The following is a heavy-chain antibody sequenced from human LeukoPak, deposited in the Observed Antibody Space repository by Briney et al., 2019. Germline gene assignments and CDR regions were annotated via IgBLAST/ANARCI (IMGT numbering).Heavy chain of an antibody. CDR3: ARDLGYYASSAN. CDR1: GFTVNNNY. V-gene: IGHV3-53*01. CDR2: IYSSGST. Sequence: SGGSLRLSCAASGFTVNNNYMSWVRQAPGKGLEWVSVIYSSGSTYYAYSVKGRFTISRDISKNSLYLQMTSLRAEDTAVYYCARDLGYYASSANWGQGTLVTVSS. J-gene: IGHJ4*02. D-gene: IGHD3-22*01.